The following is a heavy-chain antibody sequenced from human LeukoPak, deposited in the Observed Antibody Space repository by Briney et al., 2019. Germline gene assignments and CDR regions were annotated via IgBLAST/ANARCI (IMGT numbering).Heavy chain of an antibody. J-gene: IGHJ3*02. CDR1: GFTFSSFA. CDR3: GRVGGRSVAAKGDAFDI. Sequence: GGSLRLSCAASGFTFSSFAINWVRQAPGKGLEWVSVITGSGSGADYADSVKGRFTISRDNSQNTVHLQMNSLRAEDTAMYYCGRVGGRSVAAKGDAFDIWGQGTMVTVSS. CDR2: ITGSGSGA. V-gene: IGHV3-23*01. D-gene: IGHD6-6*01.